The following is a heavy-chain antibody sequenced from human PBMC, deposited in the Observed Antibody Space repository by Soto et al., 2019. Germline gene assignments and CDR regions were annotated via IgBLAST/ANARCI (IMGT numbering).Heavy chain of an antibody. Sequence: GGSLRLSCAVSGFSFGSYWMSWVRQAPGKGLEWLASIKDDGSERYYLDSVKGRFTISRDNAKDSLSLQMNSLRGEDTALYYCARDVGPVTIFGEALSGYFDFWGQGTLVTVS. CDR3: ARDVGPVTIFGEALSGYFDF. D-gene: IGHD3-3*01. CDR2: IKDDGSER. CDR1: GFSFGSYW. J-gene: IGHJ4*02. V-gene: IGHV3-7*03.